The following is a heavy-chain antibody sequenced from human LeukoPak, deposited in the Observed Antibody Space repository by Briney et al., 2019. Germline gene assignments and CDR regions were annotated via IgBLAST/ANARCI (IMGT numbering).Heavy chain of an antibody. Sequence: SVKVSCKASGGTFSSYAISWVLQAPGQGLEWMGRIIPIFGTANYAQKFQGRVTITTDESTSTAYMELSSLRSEDTAVYYCARGNYYDSSGYSQKDYWGQGTLVTVSS. D-gene: IGHD3-22*01. J-gene: IGHJ4*02. CDR3: ARGNYYDSSGYSQKDY. V-gene: IGHV1-69*05. CDR1: GGTFSSYA. CDR2: IIPIFGTA.